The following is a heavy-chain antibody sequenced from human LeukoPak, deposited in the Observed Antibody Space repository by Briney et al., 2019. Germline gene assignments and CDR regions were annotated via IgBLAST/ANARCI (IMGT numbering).Heavy chain of an antibody. Sequence: GGSLRLSCAASGFTFSSYSMNWVRQAPGKGLEWVSYISSSSTIYYADSVKGRFTISRDNAKNSLYLQMNSLRAEDTAVYYCAKVSAPWQRLVIGYYFDYWGQGTLVTVSS. J-gene: IGHJ4*02. V-gene: IGHV3-48*01. CDR1: GFTFSSYS. CDR3: AKVSAPWQRLVIGYYFDY. D-gene: IGHD6-19*01. CDR2: ISSSSTI.